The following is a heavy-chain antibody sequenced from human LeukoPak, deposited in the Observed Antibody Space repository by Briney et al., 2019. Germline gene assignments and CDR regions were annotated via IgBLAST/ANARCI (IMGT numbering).Heavy chain of an antibody. CDR1: GYTFTGYY. CDR3: ARVRPRQDGFGVDY. Sequence: ASVKVSCKASGYTFTGYYMHWVRQAPGQGLEWMGWINPNSGGTNYAQKFQGRVTMTRDTSISTACMELSRLRSDDTAVYYCARVRPRQDGFGVDYWGQGTLVTVSS. CDR2: INPNSGGT. V-gene: IGHV1-2*02. D-gene: IGHD3-10*01. J-gene: IGHJ4*02.